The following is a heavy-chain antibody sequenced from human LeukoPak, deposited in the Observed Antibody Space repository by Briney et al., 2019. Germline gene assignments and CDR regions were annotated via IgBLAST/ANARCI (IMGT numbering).Heavy chain of an antibody. J-gene: IGHJ6*03. CDR3: ARHQWHYYYYMGV. D-gene: IGHD6-19*01. CDR1: GGSISSSSYY. CDR2: IYYSGDT. Sequence: SETLSLTCTVSGGSISSSSYYWGWIRQPPGKGLEWIGSIYYSGDTYYNPSLKSRRVTISVDTSKNQFSLRLSSVTAADTAVYYCARHQWHYYYYMGVWGKGTLVIVTS. V-gene: IGHV4-39*01.